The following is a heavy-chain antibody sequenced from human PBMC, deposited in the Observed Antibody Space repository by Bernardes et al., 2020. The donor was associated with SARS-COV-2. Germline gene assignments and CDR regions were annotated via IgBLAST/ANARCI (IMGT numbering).Heavy chain of an antibody. J-gene: IGHJ4*02. V-gene: IGHV3-23*01. CDR1: GFAFSDFG. D-gene: IGHD7-27*01. CDR2: LNTDGENT. CDR3: ANDAGVDVFFDY. Sequence: GGSLRLSCVASGFAFSDFGMAWVRQAPGKGLEWVSTLNTDGENTHYADSVKGRFTISRDNSNNMLYLQMNSLRAEDTAVYYCANDAGVDVFFDYWGQGTLVAVCS.